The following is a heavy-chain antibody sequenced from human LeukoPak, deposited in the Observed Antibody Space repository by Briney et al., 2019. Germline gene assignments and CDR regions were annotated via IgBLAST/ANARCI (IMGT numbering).Heavy chain of an antibody. CDR3: SSKILTGYYMGYFDY. CDR1: GFTFSSYA. Sequence: GGSLRLSCAAPGFTFSSYAMSWVRQAPGKGLEWVSAISGSGGSTYYADSVKGRFTISRDNSKNTLYLQMNSLRAEDTAVYYCSSKILTGYYMGYFDYWGQGTLVTVSS. D-gene: IGHD3-9*01. V-gene: IGHV3-23*01. J-gene: IGHJ4*02. CDR2: ISGSGGST.